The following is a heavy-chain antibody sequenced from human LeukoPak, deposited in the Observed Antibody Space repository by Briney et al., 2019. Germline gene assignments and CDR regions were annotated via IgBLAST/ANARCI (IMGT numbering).Heavy chain of an antibody. CDR1: GFTVSGNY. CDR2: IYSDDTT. V-gene: IGHV3-66*01. J-gene: IGHJ5*02. CDR3: ARAPTITTSFDP. Sequence: GGSLRLSCAASGFTVSGNYVSWVRQTPGKGLEWVSIIYSDDTTYYADSVKDRFTISRDDSKNTVYLQMNSLRAEDTAVYYCARAPTITTSFDPWGQGTLVTVSP. D-gene: IGHD4-11*01.